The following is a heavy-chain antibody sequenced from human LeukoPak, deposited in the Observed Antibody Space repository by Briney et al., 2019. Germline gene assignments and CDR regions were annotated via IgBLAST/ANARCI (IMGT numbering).Heavy chain of an antibody. J-gene: IGHJ6*04. V-gene: IGHV3-73*01. CDR1: GFTFSGSA. D-gene: IGHD3-10*01. CDR3: TRHPYYYGSGRGYYYGMDV. CDR2: VRSKANSYAT. Sequence: GGSLRLSCEASGFTFSGSAMHWVRQASGKGLEWVGRVRSKANSYATAYAASVKGRFTISRDDSKNTAYLQMNSLKTEDTAVYYCTRHPYYYGSGRGYYYGMDVWGKGTTVTVSS.